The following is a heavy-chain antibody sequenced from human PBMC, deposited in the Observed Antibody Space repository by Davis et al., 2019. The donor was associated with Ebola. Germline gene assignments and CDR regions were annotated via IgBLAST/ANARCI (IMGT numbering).Heavy chain of an antibody. V-gene: IGHV3-73*01. CDR2: IRSKSDDYAT. CDR1: GFFFSGAA. D-gene: IGHD1-1*01. CDR3: TTGFDGPGDY. Sequence: GGSLRLSCAVSGFFFSGAAIHWVRQASGKGLEWVGRIRSKSDDYATTYAASVKGRFAFSRDDSKNTAYLQMHSLKTEDTALYYCTTGFDGPGDYWGRGTLVTVSS. J-gene: IGHJ4*02.